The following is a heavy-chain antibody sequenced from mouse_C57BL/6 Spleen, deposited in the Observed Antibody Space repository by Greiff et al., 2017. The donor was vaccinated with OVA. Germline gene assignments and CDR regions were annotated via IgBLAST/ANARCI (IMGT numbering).Heavy chain of an antibody. CDR2: IHPNSGST. Sequence: QVQLQQSGAELVKPGASVKLSCKASGYTFTSYWMHWVKQRPGQGLEWIGMIHPNSGSTNYNEKFKSKATLTVDKSSSTAYMQLSSLTSEDSAVYYCARNGYSWFAYWGQGTLVTVSA. CDR3: ARNGYSWFAY. V-gene: IGHV1-64*01. D-gene: IGHD2-3*01. CDR1: GYTFTSYW. J-gene: IGHJ3*01.